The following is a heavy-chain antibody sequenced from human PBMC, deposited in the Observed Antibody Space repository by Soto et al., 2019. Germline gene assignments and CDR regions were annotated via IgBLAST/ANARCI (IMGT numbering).Heavy chain of an antibody. CDR2: ISGSGGST. V-gene: IGHV3-23*01. D-gene: IGHD2-15*01. J-gene: IGHJ5*02. Sequence: GSLRLSCAASGFTFSSYAMSWVRQAPGKGLEWVSAISGSGGSTYYADSVKGRFTISRDNAKNSLYLQMNSLRAEDTAVYYCARVSLVVVDATPDNWFDPWGQGTLVTVSS. CDR1: GFTFSSYA. CDR3: ARVSLVVVDATPDNWFDP.